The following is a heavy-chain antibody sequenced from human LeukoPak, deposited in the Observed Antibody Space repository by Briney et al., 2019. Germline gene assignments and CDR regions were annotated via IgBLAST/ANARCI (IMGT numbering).Heavy chain of an antibody. CDR2: IYNSGST. D-gene: IGHD2-2*01. Sequence: PSETLSLTCTVSGGSISSGGYYWRWIRQHPGKGLEWIGYIYNSGSTDHNPSLKSRVTISLDTSKNQFSLKLGSVTAADTAVYYCAREPIIVVPAAPGRDAFDIWGQGTMVTVSS. V-gene: IGHV4-31*03. CDR1: GGSISSGGYY. CDR3: AREPIIVVPAAPGRDAFDI. J-gene: IGHJ3*02.